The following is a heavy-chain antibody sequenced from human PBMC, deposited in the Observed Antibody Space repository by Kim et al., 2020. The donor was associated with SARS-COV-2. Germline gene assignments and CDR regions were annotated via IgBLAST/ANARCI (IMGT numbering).Heavy chain of an antibody. V-gene: IGHV1-18*01. CDR1: GYTFTSYG. CDR3: ARVPRGSYRRGAFDY. D-gene: IGHD1-26*01. J-gene: IGHJ4*02. Sequence: ASVKVSCKASGYTFTSYGISWVRQAPGQGLEWMGWISAYNGNTNYAQKLQGRVTMTTDTSTSTAYMELRSLRSDDTAVYYCARVPRGSYRRGAFDYWGQGTLVTVSS. CDR2: ISAYNGNT.